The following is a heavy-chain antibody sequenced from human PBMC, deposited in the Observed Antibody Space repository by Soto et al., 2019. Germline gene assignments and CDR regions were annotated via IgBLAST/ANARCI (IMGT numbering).Heavy chain of an antibody. Sequence: QVQLQESGPGLVKPSQTLSLTCTVSGGSISSGGYYWSWIRQHPGKGLEWIGYIYYSGSTYYNPSLKRRVTISVDTSKNQFSLKLSSVTAADTAVYYCARDPAYCSSTSCYTEANAQNAFDIWGQGTMVTVSS. CDR3: ARDPAYCSSTSCYTEANAQNAFDI. D-gene: IGHD2-2*02. CDR2: IYYSGST. J-gene: IGHJ3*02. CDR1: GGSISSGGYY. V-gene: IGHV4-31*03.